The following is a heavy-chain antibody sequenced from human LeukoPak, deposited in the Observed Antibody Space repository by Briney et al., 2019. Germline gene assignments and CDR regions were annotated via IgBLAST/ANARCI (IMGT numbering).Heavy chain of an antibody. CDR2: IYPGDSDT. CDR1: GYSFTSYW. CDR3: ASSIAAAQGNGNAFDY. J-gene: IGHJ4*02. Sequence: GESLKISCKGSGYSFTSYWIGWVRQMPGKGLEWMGIIYPGDSDTRYSPSFQGQVTLSADKSTSTAYLQWSSLKASDTAMYYCASSIAAAQGNGNAFDYWGQGTLVTVSS. V-gene: IGHV5-51*01. D-gene: IGHD6-13*01.